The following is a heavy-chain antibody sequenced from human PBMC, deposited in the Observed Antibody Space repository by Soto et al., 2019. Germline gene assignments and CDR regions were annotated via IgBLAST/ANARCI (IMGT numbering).Heavy chain of an antibody. V-gene: IGHV4-59*01. D-gene: IGHD2-8*01. Sequence: LSLPCTVSGGSISNFYWSWIRQPPGKGLEWIGYISYSGNTNYNPSLKSRVSISVDTSKNQLSLNLTSVTAADTAVYYCARAPMVLSRSYFDSWGQGTPVTVSS. J-gene: IGHJ4*02. CDR1: GGSISNFY. CDR2: ISYSGNT. CDR3: ARAPMVLSRSYFDS.